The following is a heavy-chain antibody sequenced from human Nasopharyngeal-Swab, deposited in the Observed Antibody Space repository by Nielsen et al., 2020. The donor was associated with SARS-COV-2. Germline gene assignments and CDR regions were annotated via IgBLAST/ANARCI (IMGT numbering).Heavy chain of an antibody. D-gene: IGHD5-12*01. J-gene: IGHJ6*03. CDR1: GYTFTSYD. CDR2: MNPNSGNT. Sequence: SVKVSCKASGYTFTSYDINWVRQATGQGLEWMGWMNPNSGNTGYARKFQGRVTMTRNTSISTAYMELSSLRSEDTAVYYCARGFIVATIFHYYYYMDVWGKGTTVTVSS. V-gene: IGHV1-8*01. CDR3: ARGFIVATIFHYYYYMDV.